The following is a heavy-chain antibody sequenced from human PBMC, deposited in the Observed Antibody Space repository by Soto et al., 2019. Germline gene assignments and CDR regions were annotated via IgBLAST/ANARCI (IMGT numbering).Heavy chain of an antibody. CDR1: GVTFGDYA. CDR3: TRDANDSSGYITPFDY. Sequence: GGSLRLSCPASGVTFGDYAMSWVRQAPGKGLEWVGFIRSKAYGGTTEYAASVKGRFTISRDDSKSIAYLQMNSLKTEDTAVYYCTRDANDSSGYITPFDYWGQGTLVTVSS. J-gene: IGHJ4*02. V-gene: IGHV3-49*04. D-gene: IGHD3-22*01. CDR2: IRSKAYGGTT.